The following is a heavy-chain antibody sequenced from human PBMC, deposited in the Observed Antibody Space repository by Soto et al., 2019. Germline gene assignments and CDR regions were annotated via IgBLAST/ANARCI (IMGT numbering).Heavy chain of an antibody. CDR1: GYTLTELS. CDR2: FDPEDGET. J-gene: IGHJ5*02. Sequence: ASVKVSCKVSGYTLTELSMHWVRQAPGKGLEWMGGFDPEDGETIYAQKLQGRVTMTEDTSTDTAYMELSSLRSEDTAVYYCATGPRSGYYLNWSDPWGQGTLVTVS. CDR3: ATGPRSGYYLNWSDP. D-gene: IGHD3-22*01. V-gene: IGHV1-24*01.